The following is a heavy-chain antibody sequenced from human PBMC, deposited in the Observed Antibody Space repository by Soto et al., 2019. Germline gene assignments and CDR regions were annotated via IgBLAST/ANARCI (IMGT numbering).Heavy chain of an antibody. Sequence: EVQLLESGGGLVQPGGSLRLSCAASGFTFSNFAMSWVRQAPGKGLEWVSAIGTSGGDTYYADSVKGRFTISRDNSKNALYLQLSSLRAEDAAVYYAIKRSRTLGDSWGQGTLVTVSS. CDR2: IGTSGGDT. CDR3: IKRSRTLGDS. CDR1: GFTFSNFA. D-gene: IGHD6-13*01. V-gene: IGHV3-23*01. J-gene: IGHJ4*02.